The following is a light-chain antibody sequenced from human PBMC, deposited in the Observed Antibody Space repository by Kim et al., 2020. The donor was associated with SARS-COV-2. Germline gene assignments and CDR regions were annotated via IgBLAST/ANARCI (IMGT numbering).Light chain of an antibody. V-gene: IGKV3-20*01. CDR2: GAS. Sequence: ELVLSQSPVTLSLSPGERATLSCRASQSVSSSYLAWYQQQPGQAPRLLIYGASSRATGVPDRFSGSGSGTDFTLTINRLDPDDVAAYCCQQCGKPPHTFGQGRKVDI. CDR3: QQCGKPPHT. CDR1: QSVSSSY. J-gene: IGKJ1*01.